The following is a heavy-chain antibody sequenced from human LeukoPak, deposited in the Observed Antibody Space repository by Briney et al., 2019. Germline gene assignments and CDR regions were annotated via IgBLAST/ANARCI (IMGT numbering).Heavy chain of an antibody. D-gene: IGHD1-26*01. J-gene: IGHJ6*02. CDR1: GVSISSGSYY. CDR2: IYSSGST. CDR3: ARVGANYYYGMDV. V-gene: IGHV4-61*02. Sequence: PSQTLSLTCTVYGVSISSGSYYWRWLRQPAGKGLEWIGRIYSSGSTNYNPSLKSLITISVDTSKNQFSLKLSSVTAADTAVYYCARVGANYYYGMDVWGQGTTVTVSS.